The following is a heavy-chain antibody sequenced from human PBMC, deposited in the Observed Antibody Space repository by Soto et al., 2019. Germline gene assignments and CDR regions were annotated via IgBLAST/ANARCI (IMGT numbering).Heavy chain of an antibody. Sequence: GGSLRLSCAASGFTFSSYWMHWVRQAPGKGLVWVSRINSEGSSTSYADSVKGRFTIFRDNAKNTLYLQMNSLRAEDTAVYYCARDLTTVATYYYYGMDVWGQGT. CDR1: GFTFSSYW. CDR2: INSEGSST. J-gene: IGHJ6*02. CDR3: ARDLTTVATYYYYGMDV. D-gene: IGHD4-4*01. V-gene: IGHV3-74*01.